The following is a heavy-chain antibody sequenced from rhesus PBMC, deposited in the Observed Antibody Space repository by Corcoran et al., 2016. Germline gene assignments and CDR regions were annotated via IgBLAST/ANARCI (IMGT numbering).Heavy chain of an antibody. V-gene: IGHV1-138*01. Sequence: QVQLVQSGAEVKKPGSSVKVSCKASGYTFTAYFIHWLRPAPGQALEKKEERNPKTRSKNNEQKFHERVTMTRDRETSTAYMELSSMRSEETAVYYCERDRAYGTYDDWGQGVLVSGS. CDR2: RNPKTRSK. J-gene: IGHJ4*01. CDR3: ERDRAYGTYDD. D-gene: IGHD4-17*01. CDR1: GYTFTAYF.